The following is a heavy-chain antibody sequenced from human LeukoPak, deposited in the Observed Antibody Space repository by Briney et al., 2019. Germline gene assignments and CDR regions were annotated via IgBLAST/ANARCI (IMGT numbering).Heavy chain of an antibody. CDR1: GVSISSGSNY. CDR2: INHSGST. J-gene: IGHJ5*02. Sequence: SSETLSLTCRVSGVSISSGSNYWSWIRQPPGKGLEWIGEINHSGSTNYNPSLKSRVTISVDTSKNQFSLKLSSVTAADTAVYYCARHIRQWLPRGWFDPWGQGTLVTVSS. D-gene: IGHD6-19*01. V-gene: IGHV4-39*01. CDR3: ARHIRQWLPRGWFDP.